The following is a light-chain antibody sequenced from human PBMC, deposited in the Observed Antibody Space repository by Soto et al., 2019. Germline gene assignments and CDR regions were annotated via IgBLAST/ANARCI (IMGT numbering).Light chain of an antibody. V-gene: IGLV2-23*02. Sequence: QSALTQPASVSGSPGQSITISCTGTSSDVGTYNLVSWHQHHPGKAPKLMIYEVNKRPSGVSNRFSGSKSGNTASLTISGLQAEDEADYYCCSYAGSDTFLFGGGTKLTV. CDR2: EVN. J-gene: IGLJ2*01. CDR1: SSDVGTYNL. CDR3: CSYAGSDTFL.